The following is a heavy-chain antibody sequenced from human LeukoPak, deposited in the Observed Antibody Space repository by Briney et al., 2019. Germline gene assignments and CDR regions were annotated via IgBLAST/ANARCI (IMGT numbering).Heavy chain of an antibody. Sequence: GGSLRLSCTASGFTFGDYLMSWVRQAPGKGLEWIGFISGGTTEYAASVKGRFTISRDDSTSIAYLQMNSLTTEDTAVYYCSRGSGWLSVYWGQGTLVTVSS. V-gene: IGHV3-49*04. CDR3: SRGSGWLSVY. D-gene: IGHD6-19*01. CDR2: ISGGTT. CDR1: GFTFGDYL. J-gene: IGHJ4*02.